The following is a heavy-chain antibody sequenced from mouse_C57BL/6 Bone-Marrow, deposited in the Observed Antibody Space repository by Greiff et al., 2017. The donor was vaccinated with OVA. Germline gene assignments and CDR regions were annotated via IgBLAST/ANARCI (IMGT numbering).Heavy chain of an antibody. CDR2: IYPRSGNT. V-gene: IGHV1-81*01. J-gene: IGHJ1*03. CDR3: AREAYWYFDV. Sequence: QVQLQQSGAELARPGASVKLSCKASGYTFTSYGISWVKQRTGQGLEWIGEIYPRSGNTYYNEKFKGKATLTADKSSSTAYMELRSLTSEDSAVYFCAREAYWYFDVWGTGTTVTVSS. CDR1: GYTFTSYG. D-gene: IGHD3-2*02.